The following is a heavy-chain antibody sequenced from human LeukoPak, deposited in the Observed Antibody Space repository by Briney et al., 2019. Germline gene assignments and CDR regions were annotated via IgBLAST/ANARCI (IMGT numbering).Heavy chain of an antibody. Sequence: SVKVSCKASGFTFTSSAMQWVRQARGQRLEWIGWIVVGSGNTNYAQKFQERVTITRDMSTSTAYMELSSLRSEDTAVYYCARESGALRFLEWLYTKPYNWFDPWGQGTLVTVSS. D-gene: IGHD3-3*01. CDR1: GFTFTSSA. J-gene: IGHJ5*02. CDR2: IVVGSGNT. V-gene: IGHV1-58*02. CDR3: ARESGALRFLEWLYTKPYNWFDP.